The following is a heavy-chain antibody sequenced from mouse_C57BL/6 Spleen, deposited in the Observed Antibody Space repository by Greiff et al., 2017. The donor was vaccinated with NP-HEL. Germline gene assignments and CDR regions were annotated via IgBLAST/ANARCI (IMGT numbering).Heavy chain of an antibody. J-gene: IGHJ3*01. CDR2: ISSGSSTI. Sequence: EVMLVESGGGLVKPGGSLKLSCAASGFTFSDYGMHWVRQAPEKGLEWVAYISSGSSTIYYADTVKGRFTISRDNAKNTLFLQMTSLRSEDTAIYYCATGGFAYWGQGTLVTVSA. V-gene: IGHV5-17*01. CDR3: ATGGFAY. CDR1: GFTFSDYG.